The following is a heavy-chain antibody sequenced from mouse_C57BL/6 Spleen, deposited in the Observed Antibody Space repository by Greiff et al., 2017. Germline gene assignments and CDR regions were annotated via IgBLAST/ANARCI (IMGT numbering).Heavy chain of an antibody. D-gene: IGHD1-1*01. Sequence: EVQLQQSGPELVKPGASVKIPCKASGYTFTDYNMDWVKQSHGKSLEWIGDINPNNGGTIYNQKVKGKATLTVDKSSRTAYMELRSLTSEDTAVYYCARRGYGSSSSWFAYWGQGTLVTVSA. J-gene: IGHJ3*01. CDR1: GYTFTDYN. CDR2: INPNNGGT. V-gene: IGHV1-18*01. CDR3: ARRGYGSSSSWFAY.